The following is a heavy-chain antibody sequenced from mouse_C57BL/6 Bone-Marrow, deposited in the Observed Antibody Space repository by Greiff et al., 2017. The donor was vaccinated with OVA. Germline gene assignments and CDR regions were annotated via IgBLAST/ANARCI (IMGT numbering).Heavy chain of an antibody. V-gene: IGHV3-6*01. CDR2: ISYDGSN. D-gene: IGHD2-4*01. CDR1: GYSITSGYY. J-gene: IGHJ2*01. Sequence: DVKLQESGPGLVKPSQSLSLTCSVTGYSITSGYYWNWIRQFPGNKLEWMGYISYDGSNNYNPSLKNRISITRDTSKNQFFLKLNSVTTEDTATYYCARFYDYDGTFDYWGQGTTLTVSS. CDR3: ARFYDYDGTFDY.